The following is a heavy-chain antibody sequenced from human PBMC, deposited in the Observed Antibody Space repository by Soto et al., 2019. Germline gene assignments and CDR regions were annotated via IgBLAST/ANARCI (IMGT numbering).Heavy chain of an antibody. V-gene: IGHV4-38-2*01. CDR1: GYSISSGYY. D-gene: IGHD4-17*01. CDR3: ASSLSVTTFNYYYYGMDV. Sequence: SETLSLTCAVSGYSISSGYYWGWIRQPPGKGLEWIGSIYHSGSTYYNPSLKSRVTISVDTSKNQFSLKLSSVTAADTAVYYCASSLSVTTFNYYYYGMDVWGQGTTVTVSS. J-gene: IGHJ6*02. CDR2: IYHSGST.